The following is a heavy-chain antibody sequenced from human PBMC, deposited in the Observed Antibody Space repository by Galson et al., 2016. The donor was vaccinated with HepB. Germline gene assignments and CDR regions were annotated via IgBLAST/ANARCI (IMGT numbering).Heavy chain of an antibody. V-gene: IGHV1-69*04. Sequence: SVKVSCKASGGTFSSYSVTWVRQAPGQGLEWMGRIIPILGVANYPQKFQGRVTITADKSSSTAYMQLSSLISEDTAVYYCARGKEPPSYTYVYYAMDVWGQGTAVTVSS. CDR3: ARGKEPPSYTYVYYAMDV. CDR2: IIPILGVA. J-gene: IGHJ6*02. CDR1: GGTFSSYS. D-gene: IGHD3-16*01.